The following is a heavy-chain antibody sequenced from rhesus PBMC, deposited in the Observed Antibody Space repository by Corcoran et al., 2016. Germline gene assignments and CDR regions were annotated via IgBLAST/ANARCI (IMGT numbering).Heavy chain of an antibody. Sequence: QLQLQESGPGLVKPSETLSVTCAVSGGSISTSYWSWIRQAPGKGLGWIGYIYGSGSDTNYTPSLKSRVTLSVDTSKNQVSLKLSSVTAADTAVYYCARSYWGDYYYALDSWGQGVVVTVSS. D-gene: IGHD3-34*01. CDR2: IYGSGSDT. CDR1: GGSISTSY. V-gene: IGHV4-169*01. CDR3: ARSYWGDYYYALDS. J-gene: IGHJ6*01.